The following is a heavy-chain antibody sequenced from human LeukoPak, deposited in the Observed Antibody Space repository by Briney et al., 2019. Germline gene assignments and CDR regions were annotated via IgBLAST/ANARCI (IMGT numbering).Heavy chain of an antibody. D-gene: IGHD3-10*01. J-gene: IGHJ4*02. CDR1: GFTFDDYG. CDR2: INWNGGST. CDR3: ARDQNYYGSGSYYRLFDY. V-gene: IGHV3-20*04. Sequence: RGGSLRLSCAASGFTFDDYGMSWVRQAPGQGLEWISGINWNGGSTGYADSVKGRFTISRDNAKNSLYLQMNSLRAGDTALYYCARDQNYYGSGSYYRLFDYWGQGTLVTVSS.